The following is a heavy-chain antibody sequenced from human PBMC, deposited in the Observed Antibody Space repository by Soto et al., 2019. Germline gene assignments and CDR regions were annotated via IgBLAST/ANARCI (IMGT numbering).Heavy chain of an antibody. CDR3: AKVPSVTMIVVVDAFDI. CDR2: ISGSGGST. D-gene: IGHD3-22*01. J-gene: IGHJ3*02. CDR1: GFTFSSYA. V-gene: IGHV3-23*01. Sequence: GGSLRLSCAASGFTFSSYAMSWVRQAPGKGLEWVSAISGSGGSTYYADSVKGRFTISRDNSKNTLYLQMNSLRAEDTAVYYCAKVPSVTMIVVVDAFDIWGQGTMVTVSS.